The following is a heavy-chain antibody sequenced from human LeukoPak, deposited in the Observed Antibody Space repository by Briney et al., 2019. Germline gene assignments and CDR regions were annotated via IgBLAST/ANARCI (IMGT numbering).Heavy chain of an antibody. D-gene: IGHD1-26*01. J-gene: IGHJ5*02. CDR2: IIPIFGTA. Sequence: SVKVSCKASGGTFSSYAISWVRQAPGQGLEWMGGIIPIFGTANYAQKFQGRVTITADKSTSTAYMELSSLRFDDTAVYYCARDNSVGDTAWWFDPWGQGTLVTVSS. CDR3: ARDNSVGDTAWWFDP. CDR1: GGTFSSYA. V-gene: IGHV1-69*06.